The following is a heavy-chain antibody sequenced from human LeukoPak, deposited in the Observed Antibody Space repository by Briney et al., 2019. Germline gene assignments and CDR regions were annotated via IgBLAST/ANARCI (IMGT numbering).Heavy chain of an antibody. CDR3: AKVDYYMDV. Sequence: GGSLRLSCAASGFIVRNYGMSWVRQAPGKGLEWVSAISAIGGGTYYADSVKGRFTISRDNSKNTLYLQMNSLRAEDTAIYYCAKVDYYMDVWGKGTTVTISS. J-gene: IGHJ6*03. V-gene: IGHV3-23*01. CDR2: ISAIGGGT. CDR1: GFIVRNYG.